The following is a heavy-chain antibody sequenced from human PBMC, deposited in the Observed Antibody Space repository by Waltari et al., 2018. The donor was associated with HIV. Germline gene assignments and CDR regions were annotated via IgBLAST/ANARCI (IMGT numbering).Heavy chain of an antibody. V-gene: IGHV3-74*01. J-gene: IGHJ4*02. D-gene: IGHD2-15*01. CDR2: LNSDGSSR. Sequence: VQLVESGGGSIKTGGSLSLSCPAPGLSVGHHSMACGPPGPGKGLVWVARLNSDGSSRNYADAVKGRFVISRDNARNTVYLQLNSLRVEDTAMYFCARASHYIEFSTFDGDYYFDVWGRGTRVAVSS. CDR1: GLSVGHHS. CDR3: ARASHYIEFSTFDGDYYFDV.